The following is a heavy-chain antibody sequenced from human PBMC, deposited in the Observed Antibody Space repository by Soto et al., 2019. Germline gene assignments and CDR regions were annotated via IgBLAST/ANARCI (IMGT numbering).Heavy chain of an antibody. CDR2: INAGNGNT. Sequence: ASVKVSCKASGYTFTSYAMHWVRQAPGQSLEWMGWINAGNGNTKYSQKFQGRVTITRDTSASTAYMELSSLRSEDTAVYYCARDRRAPYYYYMDVWGKGTTVTVSS. CDR3: ARDRRAPYYYYMDV. CDR1: GYTFTSYA. J-gene: IGHJ6*03. V-gene: IGHV1-3*01.